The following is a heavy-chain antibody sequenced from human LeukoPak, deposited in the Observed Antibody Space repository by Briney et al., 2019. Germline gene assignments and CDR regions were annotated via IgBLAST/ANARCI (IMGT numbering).Heavy chain of an antibody. CDR3: ARRGLRPDYYYMDV. V-gene: IGHV3-23*01. J-gene: IGHJ6*03. CDR2: ISGSGGST. D-gene: IGHD3-3*01. Sequence: GGSLRLSCAASGFTFSSYAMSWVRQAPGKGLEWVSAISGSGGSTYYADSVKGRFTSSIDNSKNTLYRQMNSLRAEDTAVYYCARRGLRPDYYYMDVWGKGTTVTVSS. CDR1: GFTFSSYA.